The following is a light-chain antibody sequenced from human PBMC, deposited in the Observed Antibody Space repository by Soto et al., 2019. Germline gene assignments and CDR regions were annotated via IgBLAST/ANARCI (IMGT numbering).Light chain of an antibody. Sequence: DIQLTQSPSFLSASVGDRVTITCRASQAIDTYLAWYQQKPGKAPKPLIYAASLLQSGVPSRFSGSGSGTEFTLTINSLQPEDFASYYCQQLNSFPFIFGQGTRLEIK. CDR1: QAIDTY. J-gene: IGKJ5*01. CDR3: QQLNSFPFI. V-gene: IGKV1-9*01. CDR2: AAS.